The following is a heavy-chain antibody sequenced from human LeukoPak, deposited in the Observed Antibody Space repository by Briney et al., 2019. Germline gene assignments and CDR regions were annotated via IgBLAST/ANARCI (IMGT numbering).Heavy chain of an antibody. CDR1: GFTFDDYA. J-gene: IGHJ4*02. CDR3: AKDIGRINYYDSRGHFDY. D-gene: IGHD3-22*01. Sequence: PGRSLRLSCAASGFTFDDYAMHWVRQAPGKGLEWVSGISWNSGSIGYAASVKGRFTISRDNAKNSLYLQMNSLRAEDTALYYCAKDIGRINYYDSRGHFDYWGQGTLVTVSS. V-gene: IGHV3-9*01. CDR2: ISWNSGSI.